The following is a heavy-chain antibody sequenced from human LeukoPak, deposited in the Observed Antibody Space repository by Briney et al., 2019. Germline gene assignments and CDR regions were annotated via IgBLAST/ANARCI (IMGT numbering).Heavy chain of an antibody. J-gene: IGHJ4*02. Sequence: GGSLRLSCAASGFTFDDYGMSWVRQAPGKGLEWVSGINWNGGSTGYADSVKGRFTISRDNSKNTLYLQMNSLRAEDTAVYYCARAAAGGNEVWGQGTLVTVSS. CDR2: INWNGGST. CDR1: GFTFDDYG. V-gene: IGHV3-20*04. D-gene: IGHD6-13*01. CDR3: ARAAAGGNEV.